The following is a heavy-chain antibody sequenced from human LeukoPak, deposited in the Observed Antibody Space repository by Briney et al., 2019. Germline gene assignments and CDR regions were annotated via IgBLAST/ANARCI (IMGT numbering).Heavy chain of an antibody. V-gene: IGHV1-69*06. D-gene: IGHD3-22*01. J-gene: IGHJ6*04. CDR2: IIPIFGTA. CDR1: GGTFSSYA. CDR3: AARVSDYDSSGPTSYGMDV. Sequence: ASVKVSCKASGGTFSSYAISWVRQAPGQGLEWMGGIIPIFGTANYAQKFQGRVTITADKSTSTAYMELSSLRSEDTAVYYCAARVSDYDSSGPTSYGMDVWGKGTTVTVSS.